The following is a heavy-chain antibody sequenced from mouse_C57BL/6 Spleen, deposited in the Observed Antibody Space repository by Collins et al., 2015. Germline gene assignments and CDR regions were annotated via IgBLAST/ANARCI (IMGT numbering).Heavy chain of an antibody. CDR2: ISYSGST. Sequence: GYISYSGSTSYNPSLKSRISITRDTSKNQFFLQLNSVTTEDTATYYCASYYGNYYAMDYWGQGTSVTVSS. J-gene: IGHJ4*01. V-gene: IGHV3-2*02. D-gene: IGHD2-1*01. CDR3: ASYYGNYYAMDY.